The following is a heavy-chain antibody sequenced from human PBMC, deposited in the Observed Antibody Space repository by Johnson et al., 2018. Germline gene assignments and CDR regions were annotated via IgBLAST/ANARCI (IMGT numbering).Heavy chain of an antibody. J-gene: IGHJ6*03. CDR3: ARVGYNWNYQGYYYYYMDV. CDR2: IYYSVGT. D-gene: IGHD1-7*01. V-gene: IGHV4-59*12. Sequence: QVQLQESGPGLAKPSETXYLTCTVSGGSISSYYWSWIRQPQGKGLEWIGYIYYSVGTNYNPSPKKRVPISVDTPKNHFSLKLSSGTASDTAVYYCARVGYNWNYQGYYYYYMDVWGKGTTVTVSS. CDR1: GGSISSYY.